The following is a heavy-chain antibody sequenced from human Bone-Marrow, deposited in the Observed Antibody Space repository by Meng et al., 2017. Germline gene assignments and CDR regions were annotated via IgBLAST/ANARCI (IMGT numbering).Heavy chain of an antibody. J-gene: IGHJ3*02. CDR3: AGDSIVGATDAFDI. Sequence: GESLKISCAASGFTFSSYSMEWVRQAPGKGLEWVLSISSSSYIYYADSIKGRFTVSRDNAKNSLYLQMNSLRAEDTAVYYCAGDSIVGATDAFDIWGQGTMVTVSS. V-gene: IGHV3-21*01. CDR1: GFTFSSYS. D-gene: IGHD1-26*01. CDR2: ISSSSYI.